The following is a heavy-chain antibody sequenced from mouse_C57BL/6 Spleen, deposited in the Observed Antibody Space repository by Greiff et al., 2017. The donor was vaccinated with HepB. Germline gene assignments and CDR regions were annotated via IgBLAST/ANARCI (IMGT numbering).Heavy chain of an antibody. CDR3: ARSEGSSPGSAY. Sequence: VQLQQSGPELVKPGASVKISCKASGYAFSSSWMNWVKQRPGKGLEWIGRIYPGDGDTNYNGKFKGKATLTADKSSSTAYMQLSSLTSEDSAVYFCARSEGSSPGSAYWGQGTTLTVSS. CDR2: IYPGDGDT. D-gene: IGHD1-1*01. V-gene: IGHV1-82*01. J-gene: IGHJ2*01. CDR1: GYAFSSSW.